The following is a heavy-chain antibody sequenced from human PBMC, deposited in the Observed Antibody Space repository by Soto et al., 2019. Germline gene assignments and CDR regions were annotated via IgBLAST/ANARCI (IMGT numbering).Heavy chain of an antibody. V-gene: IGHV3-30-3*01. CDR1: GFTFSSYA. CDR3: ARDYYKYYDSSGYYRSPAY. CDR2: ISYDGSDK. J-gene: IGHJ4*02. D-gene: IGHD3-22*01. Sequence: LRLSCAASGFTFSSYAMHWVRQAPGKGLEWVALISYDGSDKDYADSVKGRFTISRDNSRNTLFLQMNSLRAEDTAVYYCARDYYKYYDSSGYYRSPAYWGQGTLVTV.